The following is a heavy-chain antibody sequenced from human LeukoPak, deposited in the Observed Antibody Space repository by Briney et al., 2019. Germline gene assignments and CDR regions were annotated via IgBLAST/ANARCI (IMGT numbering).Heavy chain of an antibody. D-gene: IGHD2-8*01. CDR1: AFTFSTYG. CDR2: ISYDGNNK. V-gene: IGHV3-30*18. CDR3: AKDLSMGAFDI. Sequence: GGSLRLSCAASAFTFSTYGLHWVRQAPGKGLEWVALISYDGNNKYYADSVKGRFTISRDNSKNTLYLQINSLRAEDTAVYYCAKDLSMGAFDIWGQGTMVTVSS. J-gene: IGHJ3*02.